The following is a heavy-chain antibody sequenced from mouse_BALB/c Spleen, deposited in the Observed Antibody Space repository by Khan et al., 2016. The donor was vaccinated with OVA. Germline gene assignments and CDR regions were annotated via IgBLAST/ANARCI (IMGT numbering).Heavy chain of an antibody. J-gene: IGHJ3*01. D-gene: IGHD2-14*01. CDR3: ARSTCRYAFVY. Sequence: EVQLQESGPSLVKPSQTLSLTCSVTGDSITSGYWNWIRKFPGNKLEYMGYIIYTGYTYYNPSLKSRISITRHTSKNQYYLQLNSVTDDDTTTYYCARSTCRYAFVYWGQGTLVTVSA. CDR2: IIYTGYT. V-gene: IGHV3-8*02. CDR1: GDSITSGY.